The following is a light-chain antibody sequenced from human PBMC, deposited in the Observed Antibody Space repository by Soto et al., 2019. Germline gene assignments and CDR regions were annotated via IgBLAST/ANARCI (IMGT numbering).Light chain of an antibody. CDR1: SSDVGGYNY. CDR2: EVN. CDR3: SSYAGGSNV. V-gene: IGLV2-8*01. Sequence: QSALTQPPSASGSPGQSVAISCTGTSSDVGGYNYVSWYQQHPGKAPKLMIYEVNKRPSGVPDRFSGSKSGNTASLTVSGLQAECEADYYCSSYAGGSNVFGTGTKVTVL. J-gene: IGLJ1*01.